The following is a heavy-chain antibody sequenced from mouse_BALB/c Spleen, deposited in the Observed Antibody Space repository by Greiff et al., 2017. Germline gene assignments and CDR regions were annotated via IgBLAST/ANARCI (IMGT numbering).Heavy chain of an antibody. D-gene: IGHD2-1*01. V-gene: IGHV7-3*02. CDR1: GFTFTDYY. CDR3: ARDNGNYFDY. CDR2: IRNKANGYTT. Sequence: EVQRVESGGGLVQPGGSLRLSCATSGFTFTDYYMSWVRQPPGKALEWLGFIRNKANGYTTEYSASVKGRFTISRDNSQSILYLQMNTLRDEDSATYYCARDNGNYFDYWGQGTTLTVSA. J-gene: IGHJ2*01.